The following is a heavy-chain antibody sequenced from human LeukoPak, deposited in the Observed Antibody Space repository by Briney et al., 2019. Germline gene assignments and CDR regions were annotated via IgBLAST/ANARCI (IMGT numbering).Heavy chain of an antibody. D-gene: IGHD3-22*01. Sequence: SETLSLTCTVSGGSIRGYYWSWIRQPPGKGLEWIGYIHYSGTTNYNPSLKSRVIMSVDTSKNQSSLKLSSVTAADTAVYYCARWNYYDSSATGDAFDIWGQGTMVTVSS. J-gene: IGHJ3*02. CDR1: GGSIRGYY. CDR3: ARWNYYDSSATGDAFDI. V-gene: IGHV4-59*01. CDR2: IHYSGTT.